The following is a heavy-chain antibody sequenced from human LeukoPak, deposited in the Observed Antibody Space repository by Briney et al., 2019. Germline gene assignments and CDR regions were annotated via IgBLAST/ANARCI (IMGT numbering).Heavy chain of an antibody. D-gene: IGHD5-24*01. CDR2: TYYNGDT. V-gene: IGHV4-59*01. CDR1: GGSISTYY. CDR3: ARRGGRDGYNLNWFDP. J-gene: IGHJ5*02. Sequence: SETLSLTCTVSGGSISTYYWSWIRQPPGKGLEWIGYTYYNGDTNYNPSLKSRVTISVDTSKKQFSLKLRTVTAADTAVYYCARRGGRDGYNLNWFDPWGQGTLVTVSS.